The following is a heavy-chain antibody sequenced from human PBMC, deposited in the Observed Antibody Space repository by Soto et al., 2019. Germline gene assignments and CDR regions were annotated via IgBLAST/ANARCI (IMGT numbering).Heavy chain of an antibody. J-gene: IGHJ4*02. Sequence: EVQLVESGGGLVQPGGSLRLSCAASGFTFSDYWMSWVRQAPGKGLEWVANIKLDGSEEYYVDSVKGRFTISRDNAKNSVCLQMNRLGVEDTAVYDCALLPRGQWRYHLDYWGQGTLVTVSS. CDR3: ALLPRGQWRYHLDY. V-gene: IGHV3-7*01. CDR2: IKLDGSEE. CDR1: GFTFSDYW. D-gene: IGHD6-19*01.